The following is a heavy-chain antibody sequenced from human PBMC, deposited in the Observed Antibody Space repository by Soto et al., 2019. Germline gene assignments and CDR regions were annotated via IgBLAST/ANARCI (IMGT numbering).Heavy chain of an antibody. J-gene: IGHJ6*02. D-gene: IGHD3-3*01. CDR1: GYTFTSYA. CDR2: INAGNGNT. Sequence: ASVKVSCKASGYTFTSYAMHWVRQAPGQRLEWMGWINAGNGNTKYSQKFQGRVTITRDTSASTAYMELSSLRSEDTAVYYCARGLSYYDFWSGYPMDVWGQGTTVTVSS. V-gene: IGHV1-3*01. CDR3: ARGLSYYDFWSGYPMDV.